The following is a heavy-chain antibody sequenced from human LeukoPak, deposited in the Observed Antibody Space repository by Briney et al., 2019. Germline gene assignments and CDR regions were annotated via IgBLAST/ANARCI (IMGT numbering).Heavy chain of an antibody. Sequence: SGGSLRLSCATSGFIFSSYIMNWVRQAPGKGLEWVSYISSSSSTIYYADSVKGRFTISRDNAKNSLYLQMNSLRAEDTAVYYCARDPTPYSSSWSPVTLNYYYMDVWGKGTTVTVSS. CDR1: GFIFSSYI. D-gene: IGHD6-13*01. CDR3: ARDPTPYSSSWSPVTLNYYYMDV. CDR2: ISSSSSTI. V-gene: IGHV3-48*01. J-gene: IGHJ6*03.